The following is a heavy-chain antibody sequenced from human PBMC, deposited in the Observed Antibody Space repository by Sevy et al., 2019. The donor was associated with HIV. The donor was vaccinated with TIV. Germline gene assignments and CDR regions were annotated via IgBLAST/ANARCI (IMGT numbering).Heavy chain of an antibody. CDR3: AREGVESIRYQLLAYYYYGMDV. Sequence: GGSLRLSCAASGFTFSSYSMNWVRQAPGKGLEWVSYISSSSSTIYYADSVKGRFTISRENAKNSLYLQMNRLRDEDTAVYYCAREGVESIRYQLLAYYYYGMDVWGQGTTVTVSS. CDR1: GFTFSSYS. V-gene: IGHV3-48*02. J-gene: IGHJ6*02. CDR2: ISSSSSTI. D-gene: IGHD2-2*01.